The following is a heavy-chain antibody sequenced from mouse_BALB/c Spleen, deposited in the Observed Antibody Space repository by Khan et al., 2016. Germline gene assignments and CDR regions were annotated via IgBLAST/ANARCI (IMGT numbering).Heavy chain of an antibody. CDR3: ARYVYYGSSGGYYWYFDV. D-gene: IGHD1-1*01. CDR1: GDSITSGY. J-gene: IGHJ1*01. CDR2: ISYSGST. V-gene: IGHV3-8*02. Sequence: EVQLLESGPSLVKPSQTLSLTCSVTGDSITSGYWNWIRKFPGNKLEYMGYISYSGSTYYNPSLKSRISITRDTSKNQYYLQLNSVTTEDTATYYCARYVYYGSSGGYYWYFDVWGAGTTVTVSS.